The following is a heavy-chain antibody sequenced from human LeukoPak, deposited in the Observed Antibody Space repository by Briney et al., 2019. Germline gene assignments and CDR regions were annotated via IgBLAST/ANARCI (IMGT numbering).Heavy chain of an antibody. J-gene: IGHJ4*02. CDR1: GFTFSSYA. CDR3: AKVLVVVAASCFDY. D-gene: IGHD2-15*01. CDR2: ISGSGGST. V-gene: IGHV3-23*01. Sequence: PGGSLRLSCAASGFTFSSYAMSWVRQAPGMGLEWASAISGSGGSTYYADSVKGRFTISRDNSKNTLYLQMNSLRAEDTAVYYCAKVLVVVAASCFDYWGQGTLVTVSS.